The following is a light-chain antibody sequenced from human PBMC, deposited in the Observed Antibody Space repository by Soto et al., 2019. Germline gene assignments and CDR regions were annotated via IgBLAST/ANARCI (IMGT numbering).Light chain of an antibody. J-gene: IGKJ1*01. Sequence: DIQMTQSPSTLSASVVDTVTMTCRASESIDNWLAWYQQKPGKAPKLLIFAASTLVRGVPSRFSGRGSGTEFTLTISSLQADDYATFYCQQYHTDWTFGQGTKVDIK. CDR3: QQYHTDWT. V-gene: IGKV1-5*01. CDR2: AAS. CDR1: ESIDNW.